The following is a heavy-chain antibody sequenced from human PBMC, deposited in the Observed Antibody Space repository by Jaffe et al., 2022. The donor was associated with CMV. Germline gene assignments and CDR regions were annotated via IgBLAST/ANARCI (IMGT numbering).Heavy chain of an antibody. D-gene: IGHD4-17*01. V-gene: IGHV1-69*09. Sequence: QVQLVQSGAEVKKPGSSVKVSCKASGGTFSSYAISWVRQAPGQGLEWMGRIIPILGIANYAQKFQGRVTITADKSTSTAYMELSSLRSEDTAVYYCASDGDYVGLNGGNWYFDLWGRGTLVTVSS. J-gene: IGHJ2*01. CDR2: IIPILGIA. CDR1: GGTFSSYA. CDR3: ASDGDYVGLNGGNWYFDL.